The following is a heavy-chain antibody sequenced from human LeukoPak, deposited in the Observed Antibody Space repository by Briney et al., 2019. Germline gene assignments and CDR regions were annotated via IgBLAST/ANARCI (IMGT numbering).Heavy chain of an antibody. V-gene: IGHV1-2*02. J-gene: IGHJ5*02. CDR3: ARDMADIAALGNWFDP. CDR1: GYTFTGYY. D-gene: IGHD6-13*01. Sequence: ASVKVSCKASGYTFTGYYMHWVRQAPGQGLEWMGWINPNSGGTNYAQKFQGRVTMTRDTSIGTAYMELSRLRSDDTAVYYCARDMADIAALGNWFDPWGQGTLVTVSS. CDR2: INPNSGGT.